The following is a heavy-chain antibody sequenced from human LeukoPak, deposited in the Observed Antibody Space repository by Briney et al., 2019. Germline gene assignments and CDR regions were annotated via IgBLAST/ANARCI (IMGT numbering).Heavy chain of an antibody. CDR3: ARDSEGGSSRGNFDY. V-gene: IGHV4-39*07. CDR2: IYYSGST. J-gene: IGHJ4*02. Sequence: SETLSLTCTVSGGSISSSSYYWGWIRQPPGKGLEWIGSIYYSGSTYYNPSLKSRVTISVDTSKNQFSLKLSSVTAADTAVYYCARDSEGGSSRGNFDYWGQGTLVTVSS. CDR1: GGSISSSSYY. D-gene: IGHD3-10*01.